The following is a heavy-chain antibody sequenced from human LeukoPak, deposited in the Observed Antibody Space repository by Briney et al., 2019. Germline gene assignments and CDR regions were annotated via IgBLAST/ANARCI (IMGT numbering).Heavy chain of an antibody. CDR3: ARAPFLYSSGWYWGYYYGMDV. CDR2: INLSGST. D-gene: IGHD6-19*01. J-gene: IGHJ6*02. Sequence: PSETLSLTCAAYGGSFSGYYWSWIRQPPGKGLEWIGEINLSGSTNYNPSLKSRVTISVDTSKNKFSLKLSSVTAADTAVYYCARAPFLYSSGWYWGYYYGMDVWGQGTTVTVSS. CDR1: GGSFSGYY. V-gene: IGHV4-34*01.